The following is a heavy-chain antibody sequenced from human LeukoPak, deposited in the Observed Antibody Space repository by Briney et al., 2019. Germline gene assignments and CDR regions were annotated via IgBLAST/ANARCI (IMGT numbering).Heavy chain of an antibody. CDR2: ITWDGGST. V-gene: IGHV3-43D*03. Sequence: GGSLRLSCAASGFTFDDYAMHWVRQAPGKGLEWVSLITWDGGSTSYADSVKGRFTISGDNAKNSLYLQMNSLRADDTAVYFCARIHRSNWFDPWGQGTLVTVSS. CDR3: ARIHRSNWFDP. J-gene: IGHJ5*02. CDR1: GFTFDDYA. D-gene: IGHD2/OR15-2a*01.